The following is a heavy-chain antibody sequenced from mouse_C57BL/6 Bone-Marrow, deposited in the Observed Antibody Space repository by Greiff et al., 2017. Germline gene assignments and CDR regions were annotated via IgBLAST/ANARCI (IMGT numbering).Heavy chain of an antibody. J-gene: IGHJ3*01. D-gene: IGHD1-1*01. CDR2: IYPSDSET. CDR3: ARGGDCSSVFAY. V-gene: IGHV1-61*01. Sequence: QVQLQQPGAELVRPGSSVKLSCKASGYTFTSYWMDWVKQRPGQGLEWIGNIYPSDSETHYNQKFKDKATLTVDKSSSTAYMQLSSLTSEDSAVYYCARGGDCSSVFAYWGQGTLVTVSA. CDR1: GYTFTSYW.